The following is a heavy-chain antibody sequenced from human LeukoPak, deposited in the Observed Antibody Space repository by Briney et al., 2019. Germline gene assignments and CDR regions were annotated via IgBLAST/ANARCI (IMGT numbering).Heavy chain of an antibody. J-gene: IGHJ3*02. Sequence: GGSLRLSCAASGFTFSSYAMSWVRQAPGKGLEWVSYISSSGSTIYYADSVKGRFTISRDNAKSSLYLQMNSLRAEDTAVYYCARGHSGSPKVAFDIWGQGTMVTVSS. CDR1: GFTFSSYA. D-gene: IGHD1-26*01. CDR2: ISSSGSTI. CDR3: ARGHSGSPKVAFDI. V-gene: IGHV3-48*04.